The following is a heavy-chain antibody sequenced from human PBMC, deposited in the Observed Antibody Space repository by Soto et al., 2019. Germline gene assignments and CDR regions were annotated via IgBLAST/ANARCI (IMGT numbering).Heavy chain of an antibody. J-gene: IGHJ5*02. CDR1: GFTFSSYA. CDR2: ISYDGSNK. D-gene: IGHD4-17*01. V-gene: IGHV3-30-3*01. Sequence: GGSLRLSCAASGFTFSSYAMHWVRQAPGKGLEWVAVISYDGSNKYYADSVKGRFTISRDNSKNTLYLQMNSLRAEDTAVYYCARGGVTTVLDWFDPWGQGTLVTVSS. CDR3: ARGGVTTVLDWFDP.